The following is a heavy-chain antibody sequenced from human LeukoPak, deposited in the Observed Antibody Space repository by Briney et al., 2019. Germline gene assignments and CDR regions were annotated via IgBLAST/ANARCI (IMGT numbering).Heavy chain of an antibody. CDR3: AREERLRWTAY. CDR1: GFNFNDNY. CDR2: INPDGSTT. V-gene: IGHV3-74*01. Sequence: GGSLRLSCEASGFNFNDNYLYWVRQPPGEGLVWVSRINPDGSTTAYADSVKGRFTISRDNAKNALYLQMNSLRAEDTAVYYCAREERLRWTAYWGQGTLVTVSS. J-gene: IGHJ4*02. D-gene: IGHD4-23*01.